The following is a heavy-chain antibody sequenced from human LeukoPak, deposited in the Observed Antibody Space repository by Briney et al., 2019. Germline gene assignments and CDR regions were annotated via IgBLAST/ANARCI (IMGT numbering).Heavy chain of an antibody. CDR2: IYHSGST. Sequence: PSETLSLTCAVSGGSISSSNWWSWVRQPPGKGLEWIGEIYHSGSTNYNPSLKSRVTISVDKSKNQFSLKLSSVTAADTAVYYCARDLFHGSRPYYYDSSGQSYYMDVWGKGTTVTVSS. J-gene: IGHJ6*03. CDR3: ARDLFHGSRPYYYDSSGQSYYMDV. V-gene: IGHV4-4*02. CDR1: GGSISSSNW. D-gene: IGHD3-22*01.